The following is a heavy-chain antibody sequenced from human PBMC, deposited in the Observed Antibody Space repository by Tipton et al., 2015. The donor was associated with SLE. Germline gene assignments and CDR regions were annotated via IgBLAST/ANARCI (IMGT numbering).Heavy chain of an antibody. CDR3: ARTPHYYGSGSRDY. CDR1: GGSISSSSYY. J-gene: IGHJ4*02. CDR2: IYYSGST. D-gene: IGHD3-10*01. Sequence: LRLSCTVSGGSISSSSYYWGWIRQPPGKGLEWIGSIYYSGSTYYNPSLKSRVTISVDTSKNQFSLKLSSVTAADTAVYYCARTPHYYGSGSRDYWGQGTLVTVSS. V-gene: IGHV4-39*01.